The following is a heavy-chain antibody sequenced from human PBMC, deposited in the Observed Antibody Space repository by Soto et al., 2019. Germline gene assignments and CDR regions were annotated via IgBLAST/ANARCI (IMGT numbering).Heavy chain of an antibody. V-gene: IGHV4-39*01. CDR3: ARNGVDSSSWHKDFDY. J-gene: IGHJ4*02. CDR2: IYYSGST. Sequence: PSETLSLTCTVSGGSISSSSYYWGWIRQPPGKGLEWIGSIYYSGSTYYNPSLKSRVTISVDTSKNQFSLKLSSVTAADTAVYYCARNGVDSSSWHKDFDYWGQGTLVTVSS. D-gene: IGHD6-13*01. CDR1: GGSISSSSYY.